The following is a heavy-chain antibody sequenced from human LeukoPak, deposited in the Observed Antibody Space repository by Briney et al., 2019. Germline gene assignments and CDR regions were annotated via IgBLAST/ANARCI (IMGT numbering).Heavy chain of an antibody. CDR3: AKIERITIFGVADY. D-gene: IGHD3-3*01. CDR2: ISGSGGST. J-gene: IGHJ4*02. Sequence: GGSLRLSFAASGFTFSSYAMSWVRQAPGKGLEWVSAISGSGGSTYYADSVKGRFTISRDNSKNTLYLQMNSLRAEDTAVYYCAKIERITIFGVADYWGQGTLVTVSS. CDR1: GFTFSSYA. V-gene: IGHV3-23*01.